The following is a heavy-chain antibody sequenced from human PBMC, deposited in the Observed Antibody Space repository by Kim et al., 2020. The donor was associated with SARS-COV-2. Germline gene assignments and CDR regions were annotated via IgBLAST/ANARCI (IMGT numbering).Heavy chain of an antibody. Sequence: SETLSLTCTVSGGSISSSSYYWGWIRQPPGKGLEWIGSLYHSGSTSYNPSLKSRVTMSVHTSKNQFSLKLNSVTAADTAVYYCARTTVTTGGDYWGQGTLVTVSS. D-gene: IGHD4-17*01. CDR2: LYHSGST. CDR1: GGSISSSSYY. CDR3: ARTTVTTGGDY. V-gene: IGHV4-39*01. J-gene: IGHJ4*02.